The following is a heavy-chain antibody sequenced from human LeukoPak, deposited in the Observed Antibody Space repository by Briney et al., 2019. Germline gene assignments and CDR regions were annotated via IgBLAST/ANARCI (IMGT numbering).Heavy chain of an antibody. J-gene: IGHJ4*02. Sequence: ASVKVSCKASGYTFTSYAMHWVRQAPGQRLEWMGWINAGNGDTKYSQKFQGRVTITRDTSASTAYMELSSLRSEDTAVYYCARGGRTGYFDYWGQGTLVTVSS. CDR3: ARGGRTGYFDY. CDR1: GYTFTSYA. D-gene: IGHD7-27*01. CDR2: INAGNGDT. V-gene: IGHV1-3*01.